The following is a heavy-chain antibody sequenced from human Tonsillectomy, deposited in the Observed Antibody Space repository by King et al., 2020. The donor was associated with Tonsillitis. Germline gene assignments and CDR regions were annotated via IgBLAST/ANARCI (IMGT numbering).Heavy chain of an antibody. D-gene: IGHD3-22*01. CDR1: GYTFTSYY. CDR2: INPSGGTT. CDR3: ASLVRPAGAVITTWVIY. Sequence: VQLVESGAEVKKPGASVKVSCKASGYTFTSYYMHWVRQAPGQGLEWMGIINPSGGTTSYAQKFQGRVTMTRDTSTSTVYMELSSLRSEDTAVYYCASLVRPAGAVITTWVIYWGQGTLVTVSS. V-gene: IGHV1-46*01. J-gene: IGHJ4*02.